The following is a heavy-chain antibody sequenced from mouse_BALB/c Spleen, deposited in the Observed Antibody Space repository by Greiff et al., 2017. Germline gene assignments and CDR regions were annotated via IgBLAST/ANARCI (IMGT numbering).Heavy chain of an antibody. V-gene: IGHV14-3*02. CDR1: GFNIKDTY. Sequence: VQLQQSGAELVKPGASVKLSCTASGFNIKDTYMHWVKQRPEQGLEWIGRIDPANGNTKYDPKFQGKATITADTSSNTAYLQLSSLTSEDTAVYYCARPDRDRYYFDYWGQGTTLTVSA. D-gene: IGHD2-14*01. CDR2: IDPANGNT. J-gene: IGHJ2*01. CDR3: ARPDRDRYYFDY.